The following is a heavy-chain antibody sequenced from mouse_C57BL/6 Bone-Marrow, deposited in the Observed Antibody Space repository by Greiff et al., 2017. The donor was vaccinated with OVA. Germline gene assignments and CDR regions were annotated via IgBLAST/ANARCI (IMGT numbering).Heavy chain of an antibody. V-gene: IGHV2-2*01. D-gene: IGHD1-1*01. CDR1: GFSLTSYG. CDR3: ARIFYYYGSSYDWYFDV. Sequence: QVQLQQSGPGLVQPSQSLSITCTVSGFSLTSYGVHWVRQSPGKGLEWLGVIWSGGSTDYNAAFISRLSISKATSKSQVFFKMNSLQADDTAIYYCARIFYYYGSSYDWYFDVWGTGTTVTVSS. J-gene: IGHJ1*03. CDR2: IWSGGST.